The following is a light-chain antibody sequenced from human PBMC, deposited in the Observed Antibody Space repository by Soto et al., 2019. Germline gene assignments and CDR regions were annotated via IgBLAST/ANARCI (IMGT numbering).Light chain of an antibody. J-gene: IGLJ2*01. Sequence: QSALTQPASVYGSPGQSITISCTGTRSDVGGYNYVSWFQQHPGKAPKLMIFEVSNRPSGVSNRFSGSKSGNMASLTISGLQAEDEADYYCSSYTSSTTVIFGGGTKVTVL. V-gene: IGLV2-14*01. CDR2: EVS. CDR1: RSDVGGYNY. CDR3: SSYTSSTTVI.